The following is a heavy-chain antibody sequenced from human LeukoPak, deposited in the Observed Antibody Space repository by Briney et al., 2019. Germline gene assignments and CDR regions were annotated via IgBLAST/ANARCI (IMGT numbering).Heavy chain of an antibody. J-gene: IGHJ3*02. D-gene: IGHD3-22*01. CDR3: AREGHYYDSSGYYSLGAFDI. V-gene: IGHV3-21*01. CDR2: ISSSSSYI. CDR1: GFTFSGYS. Sequence: PGGSLRLSCAASGFTFSGYSMNWVRQAPGKGLEWVSSISSSSSYIYYADSVKGRFTISRDNAKNSLYLQMNSLRAEDTAVYYCAREGHYYDSSGYYSLGAFDIWGQGTMVTVSS.